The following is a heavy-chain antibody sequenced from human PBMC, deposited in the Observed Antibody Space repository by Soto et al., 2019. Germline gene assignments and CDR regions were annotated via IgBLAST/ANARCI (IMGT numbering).Heavy chain of an antibody. CDR2: IYYSGST. V-gene: IGHV4-61*01. J-gene: IGHJ5*01. D-gene: IGHD2-15*01. CDR3: ARTGFCCGDGCYPNWFDS. CDR1: GGSVSSGSYY. Sequence: SETLSLTCTVSGGSVSSGSYYWSWIRQPPGEGLEWIGYIYYSGSTSYNPSLKSRGTMSVDTSKNQFSLKLNSVTAADTAVYYCARTGFCCGDGCYPNWFDSGGQGTLVPVSS.